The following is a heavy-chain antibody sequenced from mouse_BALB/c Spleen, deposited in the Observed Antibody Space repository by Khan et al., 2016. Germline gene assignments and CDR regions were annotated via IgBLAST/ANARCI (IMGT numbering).Heavy chain of an antibody. CDR3: AREGLRRGFAY. V-gene: IGHV5-4*02. CDR1: GFTFSDYY. Sequence: EVELVESGGGLVKPGGSLKLSCAASGFTFSDYYMYWVRQTPEKRLEWVATISDGGSYTYYPDSLKGRFTISQDNAKNNLYLQMSSLKSEDTAMYYCAREGLRRGFAYWGQGTLVTVSA. CDR2: ISDGGSYT. D-gene: IGHD2-4*01. J-gene: IGHJ3*01.